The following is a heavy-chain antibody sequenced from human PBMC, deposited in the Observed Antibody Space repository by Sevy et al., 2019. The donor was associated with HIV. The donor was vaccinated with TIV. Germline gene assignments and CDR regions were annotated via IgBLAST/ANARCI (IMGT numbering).Heavy chain of an antibody. CDR1: GYTLTQLS. D-gene: IGHD3-22*01. V-gene: IGHV1-24*01. Sequence: ASVKVSCKVSGYTLTQLSMNWVRQAPVKGLEWMGSFDPEDGETIYAQKFQGRVTMTEDRSTDTAYMDLSSLRSEDTAVYYCATTKDYYESSGYPFDYWGQGTLVTVSS. J-gene: IGHJ4*02. CDR2: FDPEDGET. CDR3: ATTKDYYESSGYPFDY.